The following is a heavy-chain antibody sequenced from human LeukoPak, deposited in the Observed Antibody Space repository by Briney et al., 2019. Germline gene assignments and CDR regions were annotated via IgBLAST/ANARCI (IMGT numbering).Heavy chain of an antibody. J-gene: IGHJ4*02. V-gene: IGHV5-51*01. Sequence: GESLKISCKGSGSRFNNYWIGWVRQMPGKGLEWMGIIYPGDSDTRYSPSFQGQVTISADRSISTAYLQWSSLKASDTAMYYCARQAYTYAPFDYWGQGTLVTVSS. D-gene: IGHD5-18*01. CDR3: ARQAYTYAPFDY. CDR2: IYPGDSDT. CDR1: GSRFNNYW.